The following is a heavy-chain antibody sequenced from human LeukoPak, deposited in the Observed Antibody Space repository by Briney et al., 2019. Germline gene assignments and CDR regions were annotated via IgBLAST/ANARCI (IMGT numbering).Heavy chain of an antibody. Sequence: SETLSLTCTVFGDSVSSSNYYWAWFRQPPGKGLDWIGSLYYDGRTYYSPSLESRVTVSVDTSKNQFSLKLSSVTAADTAVYYCARSNPGLDYWGQGTLVTVSS. D-gene: IGHD3-10*01. CDR3: ARSNPGLDY. J-gene: IGHJ4*02. CDR2: LYYDGRT. CDR1: GDSVSSSNYY. V-gene: IGHV4-39*07.